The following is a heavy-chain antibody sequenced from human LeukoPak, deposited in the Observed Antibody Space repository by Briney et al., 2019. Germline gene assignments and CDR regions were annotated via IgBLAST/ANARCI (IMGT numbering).Heavy chain of an antibody. J-gene: IGHJ4*02. V-gene: IGHV3-30*03. D-gene: IGHD3-10*01. CDR1: GFTFSSYG. CDR2: ISYDGSNK. CDR3: ARAGSGSSFDY. Sequence: QSGGSLRLSCAASGFTFSSYGMHWVRQAPGKGLEWVAVISYDGSNKYYADSVKGRFTISRDNSKNTLYLQMNSLRAEDTAVYYCARAGSGSSFDYWGQGTLVTVSS.